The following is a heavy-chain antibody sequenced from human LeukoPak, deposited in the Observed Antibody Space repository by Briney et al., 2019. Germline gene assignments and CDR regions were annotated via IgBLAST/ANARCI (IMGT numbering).Heavy chain of an antibody. J-gene: IGHJ6*02. Sequence: GGSLRLSCAASGFTFDDYATHWVRQAPGKGLEWVSGISWNSGSIGYADSVKGRFTISRDNAKNPLYLQMNSLRAEDTALYYCAKDTLSRYCSGGSCPPSYYYGMDVWGQGTTVNGSS. CDR3: AKDTLSRYCSGGSCPPSYYYGMDV. D-gene: IGHD2-15*01. CDR2: ISWNSGSI. V-gene: IGHV3-9*01. CDR1: GFTFDDYA.